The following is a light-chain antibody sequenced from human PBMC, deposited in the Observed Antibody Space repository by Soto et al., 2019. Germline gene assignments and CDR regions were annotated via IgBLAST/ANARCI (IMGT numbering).Light chain of an antibody. J-gene: IGKJ4*01. V-gene: IGKV3-11*01. CDR3: QQRSNWQGAT. CDR1: QSVSSY. CDR2: DAS. Sequence: PGERATLSCRASQSVSSYLAWYQQKPGQAPRLLIYDASNRATGIPARFSGSGSGTDFTLTISSLEPEDFAVYYCQQRSNWQGATFGGGTKVDIK.